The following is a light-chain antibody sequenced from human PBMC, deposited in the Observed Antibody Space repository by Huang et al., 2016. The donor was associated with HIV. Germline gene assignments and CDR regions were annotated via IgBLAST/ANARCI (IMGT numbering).Light chain of an antibody. CDR3: QQYNNWPPEET. V-gene: IGKV3-15*01. J-gene: IGKJ3*01. CDR2: GAS. CDR1: QRVSSN. Sequence: EIIMTQSPVTLSVSPGERATLSCRASQRVSSNLAWYQQKPGQAPRLLMYGASVRATGIPPRFSGSGSGTEFTLTISSLRSEDFAVYYCQQYNNWPPEETFGPGTKVDFK.